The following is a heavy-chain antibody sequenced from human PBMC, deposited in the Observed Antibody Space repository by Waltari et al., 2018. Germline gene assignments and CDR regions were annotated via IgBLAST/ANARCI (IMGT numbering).Heavy chain of an antibody. CDR1: GFTFSSYW. J-gene: IGHJ4*02. D-gene: IGHD6-13*01. CDR3: ASSIAAAPGY. CDR2: MNSDGGST. Sequence: EVRLVESGGGLVQPGGSLRLSCAASGFTFSSYWMHWVRQSPGKGLVWVARMNSDGGSTSYADSVKGRFTISRDNAKNTLYLQMNSLRAEDTAVYYCASSIAAAPGYWGQGTLVTVSS. V-gene: IGHV3-74*01.